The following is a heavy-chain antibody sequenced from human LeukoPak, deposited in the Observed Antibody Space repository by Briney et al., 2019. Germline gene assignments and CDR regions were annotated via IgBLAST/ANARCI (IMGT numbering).Heavy chain of an antibody. V-gene: IGHV3-30*04. D-gene: IGHD6-19*01. CDR1: GFTFSTYP. CDR2: IADDGKDK. CDR3: AKDPALAVAVIHGMDV. J-gene: IGHJ6*02. Sequence: GSLRLSCAASGFTFSTYPIHWVRQAPGKGLEWVAVIADDGKDKHYVESVKGRFTISRDNSKNTLYLQMNSLRAEDTAVYYCAKDPALAVAVIHGMDVWGQGTTVTVSS.